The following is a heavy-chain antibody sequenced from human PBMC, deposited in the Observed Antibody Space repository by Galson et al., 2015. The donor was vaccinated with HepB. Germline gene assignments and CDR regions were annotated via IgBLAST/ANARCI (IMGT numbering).Heavy chain of an antibody. V-gene: IGHV3-48*02. CDR1: GFTFSSYS. J-gene: IGHJ6*02. CDR3: ARDQVAYYGMDV. CDR2: ISSSSSTI. Sequence: SLRLSCAASGFTFSSYSMNWVRQAPGKGLEWVSYISSSSSTIYYPDSVKGRFTISRDNAKNSLYLQMNSLRDEDTAVYYCARDQVAYYGMDVWGPGTTLTVSS. D-gene: IGHD2-15*01.